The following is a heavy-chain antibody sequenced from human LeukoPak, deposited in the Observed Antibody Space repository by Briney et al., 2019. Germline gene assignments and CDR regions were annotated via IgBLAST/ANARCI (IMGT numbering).Heavy chain of an antibody. D-gene: IGHD6-13*01. CDR3: ARFHGRYSTRRSYYYYYYMDV. Sequence: GGSLRLSCAASGFTFSSYSMNWVRQAPGKGLEWVSSISSSSSYIYYADSVKGRFTISRDNAKNSLYLQMNSLRAEDTAVYYCARFHGRYSTRRSYYYYYYMDVWGRGTTVTISS. V-gene: IGHV3-21*01. CDR1: GFTFSSYS. CDR2: ISSSSSYI. J-gene: IGHJ6*03.